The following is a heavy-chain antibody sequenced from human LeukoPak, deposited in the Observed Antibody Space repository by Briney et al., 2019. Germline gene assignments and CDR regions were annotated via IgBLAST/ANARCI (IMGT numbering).Heavy chain of an antibody. CDR2: IKPNTGAT. CDR1: RYTFTGYY. J-gene: IGHJ4*02. D-gene: IGHD6-19*01. V-gene: IGHV1-2*02. CDR3: ARDRVGSGWPRPYYFEF. Sequence: ASVKVSCEPSRYTFTGYYLHWVRQAPGQRPEWMGWIKPNTGATMYAQNFQGRVTMTRDTSVSTGYMELRSLTSDDSAVYYCARDRVGSGWPRPYYFEFWGQGTLVTVSS.